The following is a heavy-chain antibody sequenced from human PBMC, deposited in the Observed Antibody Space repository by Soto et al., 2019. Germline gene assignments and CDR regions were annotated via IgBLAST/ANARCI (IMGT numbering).Heavy chain of an antibody. CDR1: GGTFSSYA. D-gene: IGHD6-13*01. CDR2: IIPIFGTA. J-gene: IGHJ5*02. CDR3: ARAPDAAVTTLVRLTFDP. Sequence: SVKVSCKASGGTFSSYAISWVRQAPGQGLEWMGGIIPIFGTANYAQKFQGRVTITADESTSTAYMELSSLRSEDTAVYYCARAPDAAVTTLVRLTFDPLGQGTLVTVSS. V-gene: IGHV1-69*13.